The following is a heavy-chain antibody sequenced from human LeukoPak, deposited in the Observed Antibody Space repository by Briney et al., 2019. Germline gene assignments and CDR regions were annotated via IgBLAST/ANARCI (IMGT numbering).Heavy chain of an antibody. D-gene: IGHD2-15*01. CDR3: ARAVTYCSGGSCYSGLPSAY. CDR1: GFTFSSYS. V-gene: IGHV3-21*01. J-gene: IGHJ4*02. Sequence: KTGGSLRLSCVASGFTFSSYSMNWVRQAPGKGLEWVSSITSDSSFIFYADSVKGRFTISRDNAKKSLYLQMNTLRAEDTAVYYCARAVTYCSGGSCYSGLPSAYWGQGTLDTVSS. CDR2: ITSDSSFI.